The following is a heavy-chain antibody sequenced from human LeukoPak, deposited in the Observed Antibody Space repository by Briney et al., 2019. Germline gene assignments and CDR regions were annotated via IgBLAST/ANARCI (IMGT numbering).Heavy chain of an antibody. J-gene: IGHJ6*03. CDR1: GFTFSSYS. V-gene: IGHV3-48*04. CDR2: ISSSSSTI. Sequence: GGSLRLSCAASGFTFSSYSMNWVRQAPGKGLEWVSYISSSSSTIYYADSVKGRFTISRDNAKNSLYLQMNSLRAEDTAVYYCARQVNQGLRFLEWVRNYYYYMDVWGKGTTVTVSS. D-gene: IGHD3-3*01. CDR3: ARQVNQGLRFLEWVRNYYYYMDV.